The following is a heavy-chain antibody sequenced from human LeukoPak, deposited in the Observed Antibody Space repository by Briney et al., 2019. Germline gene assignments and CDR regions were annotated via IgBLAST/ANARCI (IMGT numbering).Heavy chain of an antibody. CDR1: GGSISSGGYY. J-gene: IGHJ6*04. D-gene: IGHD3-16*01. V-gene: IGHV4-31*03. CDR3: ARGGYYYYYGMDV. CDR2: ICYSGST. Sequence: SETLSLTCTVSGGSISSGGYYWGWIRQHPGKGLEWIGYICYSGSTYYNPSLKSRVTISVDTSKNQFSLKLSSVTAADTAVYYCARGGYYYYYGMDVWGKGTTVTVSS.